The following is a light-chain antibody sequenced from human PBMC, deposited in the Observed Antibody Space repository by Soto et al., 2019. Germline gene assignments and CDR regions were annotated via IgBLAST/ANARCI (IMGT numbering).Light chain of an antibody. J-gene: IGKJ3*01. Sequence: EIVLTQSPGTLSLSPGERATLSCRASQSVSSSYLAWYQQKPGQAPRLLIYGASSRATGIPDRFSGSGSGTDFTLTISRLEPEDFAVYYCQHYGSNRTFGPGTKVDIK. CDR1: QSVSSSY. CDR2: GAS. CDR3: QHYGSNRT. V-gene: IGKV3-20*01.